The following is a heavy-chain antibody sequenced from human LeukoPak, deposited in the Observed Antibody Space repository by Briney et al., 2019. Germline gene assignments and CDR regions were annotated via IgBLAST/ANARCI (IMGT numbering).Heavy chain of an antibody. Sequence: KPGGSLRLSCAASGFTFSSYSMNWVRQAPGKGLEWVSSISSNSSYIYYADSVKGRFTISRDNAKNSPYLQMNSLRAEDTAVYYCARGHTVITNVDYWGQGTLVTVSS. CDR1: GFTFSSYS. CDR2: ISSNSSYI. J-gene: IGHJ4*02. V-gene: IGHV3-21*01. D-gene: IGHD3-22*01. CDR3: ARGHTVITNVDY.